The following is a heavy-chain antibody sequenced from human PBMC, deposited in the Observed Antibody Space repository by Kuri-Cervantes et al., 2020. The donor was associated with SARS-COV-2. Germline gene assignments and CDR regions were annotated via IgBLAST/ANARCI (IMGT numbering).Heavy chain of an antibody. D-gene: IGHD6-6*01. CDR2: IYWNDDK. Sequence: SGPTLVKPTQTLTLTCTFSGFSLSTSRVGVGWIRQPPGKALEWLALIYWNDDKRYSPSLKSGLTITKDTSKNQVVLTMTNMDPVDTATYYCASIAARRVSYYYYGMDVWGQGTTVTVSS. CDR1: GFSLSTSRVG. CDR3: ASIAARRVSYYYYGMDV. V-gene: IGHV2-5*01. J-gene: IGHJ6*02.